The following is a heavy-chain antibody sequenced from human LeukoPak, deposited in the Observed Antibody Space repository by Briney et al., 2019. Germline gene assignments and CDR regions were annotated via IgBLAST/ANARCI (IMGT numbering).Heavy chain of an antibody. J-gene: IGHJ4*02. Sequence: GGSLRLSCAASGFTFSSYGMHWVRQAPGKGLEWVSVIYSGGSTYYADSVKGRFTISRDNSKNTLYLQMNSLRAEDTAVYYCARGSRYSSSWTFDYWGQGTLVTVSS. CDR2: IYSGGST. CDR1: GFTFSSYG. D-gene: IGHD6-13*01. V-gene: IGHV3-66*01. CDR3: ARGSRYSSSWTFDY.